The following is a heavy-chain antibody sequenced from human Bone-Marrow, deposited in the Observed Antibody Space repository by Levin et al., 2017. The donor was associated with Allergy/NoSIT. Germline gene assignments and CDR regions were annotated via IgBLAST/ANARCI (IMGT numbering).Heavy chain of an antibody. V-gene: IGHV1-69*02. CDR2: IIPILGVA. J-gene: IGHJ4*02. CDR1: GGTFSSYT. Sequence: PGESLKNSCKTSGGTFSSYTISWVRQAPGQGLEWMGTIIPILGVANYAQKFQGRVTLTADKSTSTAYMELSSLRSEDTAVYYCASHYYDSSAYHSLGFDNWGQGTLVTVSS. D-gene: IGHD3-22*01. CDR3: ASHYYDSSAYHSLGFDN.